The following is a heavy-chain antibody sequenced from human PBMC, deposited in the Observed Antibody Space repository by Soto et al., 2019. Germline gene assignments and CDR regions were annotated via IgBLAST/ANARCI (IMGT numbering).Heavy chain of an antibody. J-gene: IGHJ4*02. CDR3: ARRPGAFDC. CDR1: GGSISSNSW. V-gene: IGHV4-4*02. CDR2: VYQSGSA. D-gene: IGHD2-2*01. Sequence: QVQLQESGPGLVKPSGTLSLTCAVSGGSISSNSWWAWVRQPPGKGLEWIGEVYQSGSANYNPSLKSRVTISVDQSNNPFSLTLSSVTAADTAVYSCARRPGAFDCWGQGTLVTVSS.